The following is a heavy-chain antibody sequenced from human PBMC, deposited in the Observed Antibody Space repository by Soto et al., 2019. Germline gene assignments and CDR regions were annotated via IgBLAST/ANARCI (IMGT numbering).Heavy chain of an antibody. J-gene: IGHJ6*02. CDR2: ISSSSSTI. CDR1: GFTFSSYS. D-gene: IGHD6-19*01. CDR3: ARQRGYSSGWYYYYYGMDV. Sequence: GGSLRLSCAASGFTFSSYSMNWVRQAPGKGLEWVSYISSSSSTIYYADSVKGRFTISRDNAKNSLYLQMNSLRDEDTAVYYCARQRGYSSGWYYYYYGMDVWGQGTTVTVSS. V-gene: IGHV3-48*02.